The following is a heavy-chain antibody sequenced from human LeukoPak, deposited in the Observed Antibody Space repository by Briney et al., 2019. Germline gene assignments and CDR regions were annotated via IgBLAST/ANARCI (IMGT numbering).Heavy chain of an antibody. V-gene: IGHV3-21*01. CDR1: GFTFSTYS. J-gene: IGHJ4*02. CDR2: ISSSSRYI. CDR3: ARAPAHYYDSSDHYYVGESYFDY. Sequence: GGSLRLSCSASGFTFSTYSMNWVRQAPGKGLEWVSSISSSSRYIYYADSVKGRFTISRDNAKNSLYLQMNSLRAEDTAVYYFARAPAHYYDSSDHYYVGESYFDYWGQGTLVTVSS. D-gene: IGHD3-22*01.